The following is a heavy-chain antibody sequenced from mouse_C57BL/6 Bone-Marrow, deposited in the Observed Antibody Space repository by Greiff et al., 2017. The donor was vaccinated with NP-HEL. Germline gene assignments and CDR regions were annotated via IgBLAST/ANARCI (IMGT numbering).Heavy chain of an antibody. CDR1: GCTFSDYG. J-gene: IGHJ3*01. V-gene: IGHV5-15*01. Sequence: EVQLVESGGGLVQPGGSRNLSCAASGCTFSDYGMAWVRQAPRKGPERVASISNLAYRLSYAYTLTGRFTISRENAKNTLYLEMSSLRSEDTAMYYCARQVDGYSFAYWGQGTLVTVSA. CDR3: ARQVDGYSFAY. CDR2: ISNLAYRL. D-gene: IGHD2-3*01.